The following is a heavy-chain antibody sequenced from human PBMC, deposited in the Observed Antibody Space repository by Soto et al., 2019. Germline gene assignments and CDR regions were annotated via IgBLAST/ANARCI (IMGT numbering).Heavy chain of an antibody. CDR1: GNTFASHG. CDR2: ISGFNGQT. D-gene: IGHD3-10*01. CDR3: ARVDPRGVAVVRDY. Sequence: ASVKVSCNASGNTFASHGFSWVRQAPVQGLEWMGWISGFNGQTNYALKFQGRVTLTTDTPTSTAYMELRRLRSDDTAVYFCARVDPRGVAVVRDYWGQGTLVTVSP. V-gene: IGHV1-18*01. J-gene: IGHJ4*02.